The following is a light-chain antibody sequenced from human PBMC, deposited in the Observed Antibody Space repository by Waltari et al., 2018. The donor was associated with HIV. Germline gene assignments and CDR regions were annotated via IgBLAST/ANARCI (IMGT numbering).Light chain of an antibody. Sequence: QSALPQPPSVSGSLGQPVPTSCTGPSRDVGNYNQVSWYQQSPGTAPKLMIYDVSNRPSGVPDRFSGSKSGNTASLTSSGLQAEDEADYYCSSFTTSITVVFGGGTKLTVL. CDR1: SRDVGNYNQ. V-gene: IGLV2-18*02. J-gene: IGLJ2*01. CDR3: SSFTTSITVV. CDR2: DVS.